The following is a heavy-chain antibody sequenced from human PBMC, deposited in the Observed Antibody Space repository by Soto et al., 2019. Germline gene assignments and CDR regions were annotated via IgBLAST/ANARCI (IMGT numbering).Heavy chain of an antibody. V-gene: IGHV1-69*01. CDR3: ASYGGTPRDYYYGMDV. Sequence: QVQLVQSGAEVKKPGSSVKVSCKASGGTFSSYAISWVRQAPGQGLECMGGIIPIFGTANYAQKFQGRVTITADESTSTAYMELSSLRSEDTAVYYCASYGGTPRDYYYGMDVWGQGPTVTVSS. J-gene: IGHJ6*02. D-gene: IGHD4-17*01. CDR1: GGTFSSYA. CDR2: IIPIFGTA.